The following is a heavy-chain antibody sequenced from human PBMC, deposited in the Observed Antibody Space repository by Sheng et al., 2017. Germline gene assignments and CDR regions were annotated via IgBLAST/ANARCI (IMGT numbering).Heavy chain of an antibody. CDR1: RGSFSGYY. CDR3: ARRNYPGSGSYYND. J-gene: IGHJ4*02. Sequence: QVQVQQWGAGLLKPSETLSLTCAVYRGSFSGYYWTWIRQPPGKGLEWIGEINHSGDTNYNPSLRSRVTISVDTSKNQFSLKVNSVTAADTAVYYCARRNYPGSGSYYNDWGQGNMVTVSS. CDR2: INHSGDT. D-gene: IGHD3-10*01. V-gene: IGHV4-34*01.